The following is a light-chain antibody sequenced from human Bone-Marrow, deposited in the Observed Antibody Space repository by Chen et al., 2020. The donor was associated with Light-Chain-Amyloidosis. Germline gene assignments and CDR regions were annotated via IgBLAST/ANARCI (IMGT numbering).Light chain of an antibody. V-gene: IGLV3-21*02. CDR1: NIGSTS. Sequence: SYVLTQPSSVSVAPGQTATIACGGNNIGSTSVHWYQQTPGQAPLLVVYDDSDRPSGIPERWSGSNSGNTATLTIRRVEAGDEADYYWQVWDRSSDRPVFGGGTMLTVL. CDR3: QVWDRSSDRPV. J-gene: IGLJ3*02. CDR2: DDS.